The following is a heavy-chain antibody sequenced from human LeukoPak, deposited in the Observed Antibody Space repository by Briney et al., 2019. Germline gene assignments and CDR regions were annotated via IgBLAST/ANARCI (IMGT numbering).Heavy chain of an antibody. V-gene: IGHV3-21*01. CDR3: ARVNLVRGSYYFDY. CDR2: ISSSSSYI. CDR1: GFTFSSYS. D-gene: IGHD3-10*01. Sequence: GGSLRLSCAASGFTFSSYSMNWVRQAPGKGLEWASSISSSSSYIYYADSVKGRFTISRDNAKNSLYLQMNSLRAEDTAVYYCARVNLVRGSYYFDYWGQGTLVTVSS. J-gene: IGHJ4*02.